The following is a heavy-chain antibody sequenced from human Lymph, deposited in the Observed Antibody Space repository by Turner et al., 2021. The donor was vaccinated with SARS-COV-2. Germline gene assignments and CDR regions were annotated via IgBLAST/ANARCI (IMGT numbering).Heavy chain of an antibody. CDR2: IYSGSST. V-gene: IGHV3-53*04. CDR3: ARDLDTAGGMDV. D-gene: IGHD5-18*01. Sequence: EVQLVESGGGLVQPGGSLRLSCAASGLTVSSNYMTWVRQAPGKGLEWVSVIYSGSSTYYADSVKGRFTISRHNSKNTLYLQMNGLRAEDTAVYYCARDLDTAGGMDVWGQGTTVTVSS. CDR1: GLTVSSNY. J-gene: IGHJ6*02.